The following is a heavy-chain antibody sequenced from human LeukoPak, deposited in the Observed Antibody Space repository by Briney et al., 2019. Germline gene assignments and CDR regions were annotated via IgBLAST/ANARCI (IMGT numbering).Heavy chain of an antibody. CDR3: AKGILGVWYFDY. V-gene: IGHV3-30*18. D-gene: IGHD3-3*01. Sequence: GGSLRLSCAASGFTFSSYGMHWVRQAPGKGLEWVAVISYDGSNKYYADSVKGRFTISRDNSKNTLYLQMNSLRAEDTAVYYCAKGILGVWYFDYWGQGTLVTVSS. CDR2: ISYDGSNK. CDR1: GFTFSSYG. J-gene: IGHJ4*02.